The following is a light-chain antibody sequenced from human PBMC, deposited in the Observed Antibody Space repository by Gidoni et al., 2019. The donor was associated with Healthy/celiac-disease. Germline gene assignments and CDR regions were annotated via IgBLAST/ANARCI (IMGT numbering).Light chain of an antibody. CDR1: TSNVGGYNY. CDR3: SSFTTTTTLEV. V-gene: IGLV2-14*03. Sequence: QSALTQPASVSGSPGQSITISCTGTTSNVGGYNYVSWYQQSPGKAPKLIIYDVSNRPSGVSNRFSGSKSGNTASLTIAGLQAEDEADYYCSSFTTTTTLEVFGTGTKVIVL. J-gene: IGLJ1*01. CDR2: DVS.